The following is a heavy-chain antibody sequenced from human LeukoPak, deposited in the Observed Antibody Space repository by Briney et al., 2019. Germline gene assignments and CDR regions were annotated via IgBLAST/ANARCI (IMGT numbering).Heavy chain of an antibody. CDR2: INPNSGGT. V-gene: IGHV1-2*06. CDR3: ARDDRPGIAAAAAGWWFDP. J-gene: IGHJ5*02. Sequence: GASVKVSCKASGYTFTCYYMHWVRQAPGQGLEWMGRINPNSGGTNYAQKFQGRVTMTRDTSISTAYMELSRLRSDDTAVYYCARDDRPGIAAAAAGWWFDPWGQGTLVTVSS. CDR1: GYTFTCYY. D-gene: IGHD6-13*01.